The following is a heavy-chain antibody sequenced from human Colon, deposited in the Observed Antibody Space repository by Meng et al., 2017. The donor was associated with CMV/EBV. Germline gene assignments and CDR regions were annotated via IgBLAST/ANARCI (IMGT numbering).Heavy chain of an antibody. CDR3: ERKDYMVRGVIIGTIWFDS. J-gene: IGHJ5*01. CDR2: ISPISGET. Sequence: TDYHLHWVRQSPGQGLEWMGWISPISGETNNAQKFRGRVTKTRKTSISTAYMKLRRLRSDETAVYYCERKDYMVRGVIIGTIWFDSWGQGTLVTVSS. CDR1: TDYH. D-gene: IGHD3-10*01. V-gene: IGHV1-2*02.